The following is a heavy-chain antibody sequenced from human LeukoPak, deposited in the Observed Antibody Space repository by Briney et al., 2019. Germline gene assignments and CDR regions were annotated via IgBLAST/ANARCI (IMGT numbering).Heavy chain of an antibody. Sequence: GGSLRLSCAASGFTFSSYEMNWVRQAPGKGLEWVSYISSSGSTIYYADSVKGRFTISRDNAKNSLYLQMNSLRAEDTAVYYWAVATIKDYFGYWGQGTLVTVSS. CDR3: AVATIKDYFGY. CDR1: GFTFSSYE. D-gene: IGHD5-24*01. J-gene: IGHJ4*02. V-gene: IGHV3-48*03. CDR2: ISSSGSTI.